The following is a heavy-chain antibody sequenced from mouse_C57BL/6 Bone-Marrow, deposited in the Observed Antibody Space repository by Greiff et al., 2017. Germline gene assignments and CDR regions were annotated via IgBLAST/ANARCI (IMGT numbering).Heavy chain of an antibody. J-gene: IGHJ2*01. Sequence: VQLQQSGAELVRPGASVTLSCKASGYTFTDYEMHWVKQTPVHGLEWIGAIDPETGGTAYNQKFKGKAILTAAKASSTAYMELRSLTSEDSAVYYCTRSFITTVVAFDYWGQGTTLTVSS. CDR3: TRSFITTVVAFDY. CDR1: GYTFTDYE. D-gene: IGHD1-1*01. CDR2: IDPETGGT. V-gene: IGHV1-15*01.